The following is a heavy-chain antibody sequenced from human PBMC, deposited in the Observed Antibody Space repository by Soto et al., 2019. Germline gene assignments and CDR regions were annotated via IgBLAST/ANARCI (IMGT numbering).Heavy chain of an antibody. CDR3: ARDLATLEAFDI. Sequence: EVQLVESGGGLVQPGGSLRLSCAASGFTVSSDYMSWVRQAPGKGLECVSVIYSRGSTYYADSVKGRFTISRDNSKNTLYLQMNSLRAEDTAVYYCARDLATLEAFDIWGQGTMVTVSS. CDR2: IYSRGST. V-gene: IGHV3-66*01. D-gene: IGHD2-15*01. CDR1: GFTVSSDY. J-gene: IGHJ3*02.